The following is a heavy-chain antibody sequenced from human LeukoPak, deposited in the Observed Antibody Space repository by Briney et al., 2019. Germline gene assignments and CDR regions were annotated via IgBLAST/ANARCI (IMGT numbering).Heavy chain of an antibody. Sequence: GRSLRLSCVASGFRFSGYVMKWVRQAPGKGLEWISTISMSSSYMYYADSVRGRFTISRDNAKNSLYLQMTSLRAEDAAVYYCAREDYSSGNPTIDHWGQGTLVTVSS. CDR3: AREDYSSGNPTIDH. CDR2: ISMSSSYM. D-gene: IGHD3-10*01. V-gene: IGHV3-21*01. J-gene: IGHJ4*02. CDR1: GFRFSGYV.